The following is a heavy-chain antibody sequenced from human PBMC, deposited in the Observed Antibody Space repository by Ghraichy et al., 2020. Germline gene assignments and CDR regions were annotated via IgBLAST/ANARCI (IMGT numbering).Heavy chain of an antibody. CDR2: ISRSGNNQ. Sequence: LSLTCAASGFTFSDHCMNWVRQAPGKGLGWVASISRSGNNQYYTDPVMGRFTISRDNVKNSLYLEMDSLSADDTALYYCARDRGVSWHDGFDVWGQGTVVTVSS. D-gene: IGHD3-10*01. V-gene: IGHV3-21*06. J-gene: IGHJ3*01. CDR1: GFTFSDHC. CDR3: ARDRGVSWHDGFDV.